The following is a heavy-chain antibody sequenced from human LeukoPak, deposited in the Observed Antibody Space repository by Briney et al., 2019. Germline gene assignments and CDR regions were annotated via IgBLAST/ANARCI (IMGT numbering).Heavy chain of an antibody. D-gene: IGHD3-22*01. J-gene: IGHJ6*02. Sequence: SETLSLTCAVYGGSFSGYYWSWIRQPPGKGLEWIGEINHSRSTNYNPSLKSRVTISVDTSKNQFSLKLSSVTAADTAVYYCARVGSSGYYYYYGMDVWGQGTTVTVSS. V-gene: IGHV4-34*01. CDR3: ARVGSSGYYYYYGMDV. CDR2: INHSRST. CDR1: GGSFSGYY.